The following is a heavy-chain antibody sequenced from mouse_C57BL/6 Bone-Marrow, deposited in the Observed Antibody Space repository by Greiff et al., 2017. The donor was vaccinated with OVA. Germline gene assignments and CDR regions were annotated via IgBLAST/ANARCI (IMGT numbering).Heavy chain of an antibody. V-gene: IGHV1-58*01. CDR2: IYIGNGYT. D-gene: IGHD1-1*01. Sequence: EVKLQESGAELVRPGSSVKMSCKTSGYTFTSYGINWVKQRPGQGLEWIGYIYIGNGYTEYNEKFKGKATLTSDTSSSTAYMQLSSLTSEDSAIYFCAREHWVTTGVPGYFDYWGQGTTLTVSS. CDR3: AREHWVTTGVPGYFDY. J-gene: IGHJ2*01. CDR1: GYTFTSYG.